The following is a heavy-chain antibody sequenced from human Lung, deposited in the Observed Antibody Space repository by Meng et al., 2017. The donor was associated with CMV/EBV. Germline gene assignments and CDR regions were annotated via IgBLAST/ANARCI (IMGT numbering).Heavy chain of an antibody. V-gene: IGHV4-31*02. CDR3: ARPMKDCSSTSCWNAYVDP. CDR1: ISSSCDS. CDR2: IYYSGST. Sequence: ISSSCDSCSWCRQHPGKGLEWIGYIYYSGSTYYNPSLKSRVTISVDTSKNQFSLKLSSVTAADTAVYYCARPMKDCSSTSCWNAYVDPWGQGTLVTVSS. D-gene: IGHD2-2*01. J-gene: IGHJ5*02.